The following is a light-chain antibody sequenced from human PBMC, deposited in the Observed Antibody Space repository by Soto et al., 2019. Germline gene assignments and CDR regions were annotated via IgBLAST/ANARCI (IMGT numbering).Light chain of an antibody. V-gene: IGLV4-69*01. J-gene: IGLJ2*01. CDR3: QTWGTGIRV. Sequence: QSVLTQSPSASASLGASVRLTCTLSSGHSSYAIAWHQQQPGKGPRYLMKINSDGSHSKGDGIPDRFSGSRSGAERSLTISSLQSEDEADYYCQTWGTGIRVFGGGTKVTVL. CDR2: INSDGSH. CDR1: SGHSSYA.